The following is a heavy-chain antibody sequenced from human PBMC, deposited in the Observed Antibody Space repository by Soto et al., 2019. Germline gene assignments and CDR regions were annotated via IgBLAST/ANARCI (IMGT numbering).Heavy chain of an antibody. Sequence: PGGSLRLSCSASGFTFSNYALHWVRQAPGKGLEYVSSIGTNGGSTFYADSVKGRFTISRDNSKNTLYLQMSSLRAEDTAEHYCVKPPAYYIDSNAYYHVWGQGTLVTVSS. J-gene: IGHJ4*02. CDR3: VKPPAYYIDSNAYYHV. CDR2: IGTNGGST. V-gene: IGHV3-64D*06. CDR1: GFTFSNYA. D-gene: IGHD3-22*01.